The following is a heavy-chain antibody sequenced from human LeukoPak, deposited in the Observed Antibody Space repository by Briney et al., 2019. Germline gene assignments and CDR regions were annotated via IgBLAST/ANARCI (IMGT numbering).Heavy chain of an antibody. CDR3: ARGLRSRDGYNQVFDY. CDR2: IIPIFGTA. V-gene: IGHV1-69*13. J-gene: IGHJ4*02. D-gene: IGHD5-24*01. Sequence: GASVKVSCKASGGTFSSYAISWVRQAPGQGLEWMGGIIPIFGTANYAQKFQGRVTITADESTSTAYMEPSSLRSEDTAVYYCARGLRSRDGYNQVFDYWGQGTLVTVSS. CDR1: GGTFSSYA.